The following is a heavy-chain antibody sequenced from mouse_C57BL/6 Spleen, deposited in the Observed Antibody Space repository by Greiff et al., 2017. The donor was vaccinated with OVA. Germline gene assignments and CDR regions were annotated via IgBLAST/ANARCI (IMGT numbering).Heavy chain of an antibody. V-gene: IGHV1-53*01. CDR2: INPSNGGT. CDR1: GYTFTSYW. J-gene: IGHJ2*01. CDR3: ARLGVTYYFDY. Sequence: VQLQQSGTELVKPGASVKLSCKASGYTFTSYWMHWVKQRPGQGLEWIGNINPSNGGTNYNEKFKSKATLTVDKSSSTAYMQLSSLTSEDSAVYYGARLGVTYYFDYWGQGTTLTVSS. D-gene: IGHD2-2*01.